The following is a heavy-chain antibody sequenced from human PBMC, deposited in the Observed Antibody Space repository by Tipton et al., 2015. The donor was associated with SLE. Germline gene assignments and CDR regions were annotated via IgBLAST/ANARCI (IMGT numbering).Heavy chain of an antibody. D-gene: IGHD1-26*01. J-gene: IGHJ5*02. CDR1: GGSISSSSYY. V-gene: IGHV4-61*01. CDR2: IYYSGST. CDR3: ARGSGEGDWFDP. Sequence: TLSLTCTVSGGSISSSSYYWSWIRQPPGKGLEWIGFIYYSGSTNYNPSLKSRVTISVDTSKSQFSLKLSSVTAADTAVYYCARGSGEGDWFDPWGQGTLVTVSS.